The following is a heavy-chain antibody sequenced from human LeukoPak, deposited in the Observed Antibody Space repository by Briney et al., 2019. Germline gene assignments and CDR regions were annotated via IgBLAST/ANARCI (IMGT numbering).Heavy chain of an antibody. CDR3: TTDDYYDSSGYYDPGFDY. J-gene: IGHJ4*02. CDR1: GGTFSSYA. D-gene: IGHD3-22*01. CDR2: IKSKTDGGTI. Sequence: SCKASGGTFSSYAISWVRQAPGKGLEWIGRIKSKTDGGTIDYAAPVKGRFTISRDDSKNTLYLQMNSLKTEDTAVYYCTTDDYYDSSGYYDPGFDYWGQGTLVTVSS. V-gene: IGHV3-15*01.